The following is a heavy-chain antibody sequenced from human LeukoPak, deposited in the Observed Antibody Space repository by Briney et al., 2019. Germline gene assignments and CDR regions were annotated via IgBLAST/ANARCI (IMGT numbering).Heavy chain of an antibody. D-gene: IGHD5-12*01. CDR2: IYTSGST. CDR3: ARANVDIVATILQPAQFDY. J-gene: IGHJ4*02. CDR1: GGSISSGSYY. V-gene: IGHV4-61*02. Sequence: PSETLSLTCTVSGGSISSGSYYWSWIRQPAGKGLEWIGRIYTSGSTNYNPSLKSRVTISVDTSKNQFSLKLSSVTAADTAVYYCARANVDIVATILQPAQFDYWGQGTLVTVSS.